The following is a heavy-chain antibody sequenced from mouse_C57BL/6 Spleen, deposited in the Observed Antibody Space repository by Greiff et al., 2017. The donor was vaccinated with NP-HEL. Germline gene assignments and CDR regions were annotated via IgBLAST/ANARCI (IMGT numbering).Heavy chain of an antibody. CDR1: GYTFTSYG. V-gene: IGHV1-81*01. Sequence: QVQLQQSGAELARPGASVKLSCKASGYTFTSYGISWVKQRTGQGLEWIGEIYPRSGNTYYNEKFKGKATLTADKSSSTAYMELRSLTSEDSAVYFCARSPDYGSSYDYAMDYWGQGTSVTVSS. J-gene: IGHJ4*01. CDR2: IYPRSGNT. CDR3: ARSPDYGSSYDYAMDY. D-gene: IGHD1-1*01.